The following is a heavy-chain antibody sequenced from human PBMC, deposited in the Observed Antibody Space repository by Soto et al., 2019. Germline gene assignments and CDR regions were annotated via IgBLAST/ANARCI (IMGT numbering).Heavy chain of an antibody. CDR2: IMPIFRTP. CDR3: ARGKDRLQIGGNYHYLVDG. CDR1: GGTFSNSA. J-gene: IGHJ6*01. V-gene: IGHV1-69*12. D-gene: IGHD1-1*01. Sequence: QVQLEQSGAEVKKPGSSVKVSCKTSGGTFSNSAISWVRQAPGQGPEWMGGIMPIFRTPDYAQKFQDRVTITADESTTTAYRELSGLRSDDTAVYYFARGKDRLQIGGNYHYLVDGWGHGTTVTVPS.